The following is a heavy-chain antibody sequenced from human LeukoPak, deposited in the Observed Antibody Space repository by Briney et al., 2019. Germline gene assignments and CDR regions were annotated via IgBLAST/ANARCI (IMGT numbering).Heavy chain of an antibody. CDR3: ARDPPRPHLQQPRIDLTDY. CDR2: INWNGGST. J-gene: IGHJ4*02. V-gene: IGHV3-20*04. Sequence: GGSLRLSCAASGFTFDVYGMSWVRQAPGKGLEWVSGINWNGGSTGYADSVKGRFTISRDNAKNSLYLQMNSLRAEDTALYYCARDPPRPHLQQPRIDLTDYWGQGTLVTVSS. CDR1: GFTFDVYG. D-gene: IGHD6-13*01.